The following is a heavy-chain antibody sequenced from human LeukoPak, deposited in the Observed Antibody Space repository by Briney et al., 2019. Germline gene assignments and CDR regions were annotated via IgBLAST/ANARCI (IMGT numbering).Heavy chain of an antibody. D-gene: IGHD6-19*01. Sequence: GGSLRLSCSASGFTFSNYAMHWVRQAPGKGLEWVSSISSSSSYIYYADSVKGRFTISRDNAKNSLYLQMNSLRAEDTAVYYCARDAGYSSGWYEDYWGQGTLVTVSS. CDR3: ARDAGYSSGWYEDY. CDR2: ISSSSSYI. CDR1: GFTFSNYA. J-gene: IGHJ4*02. V-gene: IGHV3-21*01.